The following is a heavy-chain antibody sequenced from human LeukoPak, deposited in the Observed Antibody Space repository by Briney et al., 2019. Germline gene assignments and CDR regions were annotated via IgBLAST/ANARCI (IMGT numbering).Heavy chain of an antibody. V-gene: IGHV3-15*01. Sequence: GGSLRLSCVASGFTFSNAWMSWVRQAPGKGLEWVGRIKSKTDGGTTDYAAPVKGRFTISRDDSKNTLDLQMNSLKTEDTAVYYCTTDLKVDYDILTGYYLNDYWGQGTLVTVSS. CDR3: TTDLKVDYDILTGYYLNDY. CDR1: GFTFSNAW. J-gene: IGHJ4*02. CDR2: IKSKTDGGTT. D-gene: IGHD3-9*01.